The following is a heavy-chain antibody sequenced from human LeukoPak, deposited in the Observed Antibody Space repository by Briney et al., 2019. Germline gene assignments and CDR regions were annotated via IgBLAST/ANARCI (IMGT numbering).Heavy chain of an antibody. D-gene: IGHD1-26*01. CDR1: GGSISNTNW. CDR3: SRESGAFCPSGY. CDR2: VSLAGQT. V-gene: IGHV4-4*02. Sequence: PSETLSLTCDVSGGSISNTNWWSWVRQPPGQGLEWIGEVSLAGQTNYNPSLNGRVTMSLDESGNQLSLKLTSVTAADTAIYYCSRESGAFCPSGYWGQGTLVIVPS. J-gene: IGHJ4*02.